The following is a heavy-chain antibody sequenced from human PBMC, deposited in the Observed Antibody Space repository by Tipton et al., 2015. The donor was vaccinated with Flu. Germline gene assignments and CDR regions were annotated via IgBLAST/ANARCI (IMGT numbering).Heavy chain of an antibody. V-gene: IGHV3-11*01. J-gene: IGHJ4*02. CDR1: GFTFSNYA. CDR2: VDGRGTTT. Sequence: SLRLSCADSGFTFSNYAMTWVRQAPGKGLEWICNVDGRGTTTHYAASVKGRFTISKDSAKNSLYLQMDNLRVEDTAVYSCARGHYYGGGFWGRGTLVTVSS. D-gene: IGHD3-10*01. CDR3: ARGHYYGGGF.